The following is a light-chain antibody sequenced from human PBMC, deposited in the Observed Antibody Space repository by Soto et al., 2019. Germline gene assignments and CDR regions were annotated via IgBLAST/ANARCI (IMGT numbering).Light chain of an antibody. Sequence: EIVLTQSPATLSLSPGERATLSCRASQSVSSYLAWYQQKPGQAPRLLIYDASNRATGIPARFSGSGSGTDFNLTISSLEPEDFEVYYCQQRSNWPMYTFGQGTKLEIK. CDR1: QSVSSY. J-gene: IGKJ2*01. CDR2: DAS. V-gene: IGKV3-11*01. CDR3: QQRSNWPMYT.